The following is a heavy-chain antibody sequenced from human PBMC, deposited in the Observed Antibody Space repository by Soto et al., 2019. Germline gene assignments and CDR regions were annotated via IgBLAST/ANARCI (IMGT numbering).Heavy chain of an antibody. CDR2: ISAYNGNT. CDR3: ASSRYQLLLKGPGGAFDI. V-gene: IGHV1-18*01. D-gene: IGHD2-2*01. J-gene: IGHJ3*02. Sequence: GASVKVASQASGYTFTSYGISWVRQAHGQGREWMGWISAYNGNTNYAQKLQVRVTMTTDTPTSTDYMELWSLRSDGTAVYYCASSRYQLLLKGPGGAFDIWGQGTMVTVSS. CDR1: GYTFTSYG.